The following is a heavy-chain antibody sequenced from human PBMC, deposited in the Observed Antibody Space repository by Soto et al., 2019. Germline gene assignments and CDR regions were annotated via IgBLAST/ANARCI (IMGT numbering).Heavy chain of an antibody. Sequence: EVQLVESGGGLVQPGGSLRLSCAASGFTFSSYWMHWVRQAPGKGLVWVSRINSDGSSTSYEDSVKGRFTISRDNAKNTLYLKMNSLRAEDTAVYYCVRTSLVVAAATREDYWGQGTLVTVSS. V-gene: IGHV3-74*01. CDR2: INSDGSST. J-gene: IGHJ4*02. CDR3: VRTSLVVAAATREDY. D-gene: IGHD2-15*01. CDR1: GFTFSSYW.